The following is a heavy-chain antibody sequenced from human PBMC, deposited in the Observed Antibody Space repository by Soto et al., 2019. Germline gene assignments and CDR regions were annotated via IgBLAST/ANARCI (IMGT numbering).Heavy chain of an antibody. CDR2: ISGSGSGT. Sequence: GGSLRLSCAASGCTFSNYAISWVRQAPGKGLEWVSTISGSGSGTYYPDSVKGRFTISRDNSKNTLYLQLSSLTAEDTAVYYCAKDFRYSTSTRGCFDYWGQGTLVTVSS. CDR3: AKDFRYSTSTRGCFDY. CDR1: GCTFSNYA. V-gene: IGHV3-23*01. J-gene: IGHJ4*02. D-gene: IGHD6-6*01.